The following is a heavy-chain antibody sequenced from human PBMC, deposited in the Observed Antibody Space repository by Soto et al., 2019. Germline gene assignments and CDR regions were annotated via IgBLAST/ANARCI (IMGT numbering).Heavy chain of an antibody. CDR1: GGSFSGYY. D-gene: IGHD6-13*01. CDR3: ARGWGIAAGINFDY. Sequence: QVQLQQWGAGLLKPSETLSLTCAVYGGSFSGYYWSWIRQPPGKGLEWIGEINRSGSTNYNPSLKSRVTISVDTSKNQSSLKLGSVTAADTAVYYCARGWGIAAGINFDYWGQGTLVTVSS. V-gene: IGHV4-34*01. J-gene: IGHJ4*02. CDR2: INRSGST.